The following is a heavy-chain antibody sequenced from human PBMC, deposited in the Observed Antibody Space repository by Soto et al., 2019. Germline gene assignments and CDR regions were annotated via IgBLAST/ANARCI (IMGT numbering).Heavy chain of an antibody. D-gene: IGHD6-13*01. CDR1: GFNFSNYW. J-gene: IGHJ4*02. CDR3: AMPIFSTSWYTDF. Sequence: EVQLVESGGGLVQPGGSLKLSCEISGFNFSNYWMHWVRQAQGKGMVWVSRIDSDGSRITYADSVKRRFTISKDNAKNTLYLQINRLRVEDKAVYYCAMPIFSTSWYTDFWGQGTLFTVSS. V-gene: IGHV3-74*03. CDR2: IDSDGSRI.